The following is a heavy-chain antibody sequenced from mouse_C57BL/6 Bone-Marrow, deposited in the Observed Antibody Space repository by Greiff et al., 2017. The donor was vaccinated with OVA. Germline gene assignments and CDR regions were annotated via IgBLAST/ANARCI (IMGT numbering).Heavy chain of an antibody. Sequence: EVKLVESGGGLVQPGGSLKLSCAASGFTFSDYYMYWVRQTPEKRLEWVAYISNGGGSTYYPDTVKGRFTISRDNAKNTLYLQMSRLKSEDTAMYYCARHGPYYYGPYWYFDVWGTGTTVTVSS. CDR2: ISNGGGST. CDR3: ARHGPYYYGPYWYFDV. J-gene: IGHJ1*03. D-gene: IGHD1-1*01. CDR1: GFTFSDYY. V-gene: IGHV5-12*01.